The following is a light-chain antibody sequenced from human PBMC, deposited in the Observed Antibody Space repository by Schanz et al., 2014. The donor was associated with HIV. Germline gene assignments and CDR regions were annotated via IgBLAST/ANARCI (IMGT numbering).Light chain of an antibody. V-gene: IGLV1-40*01. CDR1: SSNIGADYD. CDR2: RNS. Sequence: QSVLTQPPSVSAAPGQRVTISCTGSSSNIGADYDVHWYQQLPGTAPKLLIYRNSNRPSGVPDRFSGSKSGTSASLAITGLQAEDEANYYCQSYDSSLSGSKVFGTGTKLTVL. CDR3: QSYDSSLSGSKV. J-gene: IGLJ1*01.